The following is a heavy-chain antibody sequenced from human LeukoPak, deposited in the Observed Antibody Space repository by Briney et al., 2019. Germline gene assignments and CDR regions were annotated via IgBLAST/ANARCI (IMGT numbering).Heavy chain of an antibody. CDR3: AREGGSNYYDSSGYLH. D-gene: IGHD3-22*01. J-gene: IGHJ4*02. Sequence: SETLSLTCAVYGGSFSGYYRSWIRQPPGKGLEWIGEINNSGSTNYNPSLKRRVTISADTSKNQFSLKLSSVTAADTAVYYCAREGGSNYYDSSGYLHWGQGTLVTVSS. CDR2: INNSGST. V-gene: IGHV4-34*01. CDR1: GGSFSGYY.